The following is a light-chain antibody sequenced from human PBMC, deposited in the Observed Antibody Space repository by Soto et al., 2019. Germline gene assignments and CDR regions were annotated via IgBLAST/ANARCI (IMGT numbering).Light chain of an antibody. CDR1: QIVSSP. Sequence: IVLTHSPGTLSASPLDSGTLSFSASQIVSSPSACYQQKPGQTPRLLIYDASTRATGIPARFSGSGSGTEFTLTISSLQSEDFAVYYCQQYHYWWKFGQGTKV. CDR2: DAS. J-gene: IGKJ1*01. CDR3: QQYHYWWK. V-gene: IGKV3-15*01.